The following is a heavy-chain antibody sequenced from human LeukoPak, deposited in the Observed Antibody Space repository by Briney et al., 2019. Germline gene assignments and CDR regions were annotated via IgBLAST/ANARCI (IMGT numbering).Heavy chain of an antibody. CDR1: GSTLTKIS. D-gene: IGHD3-10*01. CDR3: ATRAMVYDY. V-gene: IGHV1-24*01. J-gene: IGHJ4*02. CDR2: LSPRDGET. Sequence: GASVKVSCTVSGSTLTKISIDWVRQAPGKGLERMGSLSPRDGETSHAQKFQGRFNMTADTSTDTAYMEMSSLDSGDTAVYYCATRAMVYDYWGQGTLVIVSS.